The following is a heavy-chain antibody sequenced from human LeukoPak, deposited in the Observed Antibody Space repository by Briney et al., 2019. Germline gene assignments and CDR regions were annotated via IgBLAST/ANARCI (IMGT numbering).Heavy chain of an antibody. CDR2: MYHSGST. V-gene: IGHV4-38-2*02. J-gene: IGHJ5*02. Sequence: PSETLSLTCTVSGYSISSGHYWGWIRQPPGKGLEWIGSMYHSGSTYYNPPLKSRVTTSEDTSKNQFSLKLRSVTAADTAVYYCARGPRFGELLWHWFDPWGQGTLVTVSS. CDR1: GYSISSGHY. D-gene: IGHD3-10*01. CDR3: ARGPRFGELLWHWFDP.